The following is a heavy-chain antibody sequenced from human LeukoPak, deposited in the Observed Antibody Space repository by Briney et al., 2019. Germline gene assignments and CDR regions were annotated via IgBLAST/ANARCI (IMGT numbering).Heavy chain of an antibody. V-gene: IGHV4-31*03. CDR3: ARDDSMRAFDI. Sequence: SETLSLTCTVSGGSISSGGYYWSWIRQHPGKGLEWIGYIYYSGSTYYNPSLKSRVTISVDTSKNQFSLKLSSVTAADTAVYYCARDDSMRAFDIWGQGTMVTVSS. CDR1: GGSISSGGYY. J-gene: IGHJ3*02. CDR2: IYYSGST. D-gene: IGHD2-21*02.